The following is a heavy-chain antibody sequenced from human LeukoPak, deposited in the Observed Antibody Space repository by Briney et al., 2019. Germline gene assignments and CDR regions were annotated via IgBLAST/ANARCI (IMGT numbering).Heavy chain of an antibody. D-gene: IGHD1-26*01. J-gene: IGHJ4*02. V-gene: IGHV4-4*02. CDR2: VHLNGAT. CDR1: GGSIITTNW. CDR3: TRESGAFSPFGF. Sequence: SGTLSLTCAVSGGSIITTNWWSWVRQPPCKGLEWIGEVHLNGATHYNPSLGSRVSMSIDKSKNHMSLKLTSVTAADKAIYYCTRESGAFSPFGFWGQGTLVTVSS.